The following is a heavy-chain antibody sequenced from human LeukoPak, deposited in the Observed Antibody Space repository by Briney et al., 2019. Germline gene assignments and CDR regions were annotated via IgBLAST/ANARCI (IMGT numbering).Heavy chain of an antibody. Sequence: GGSLRLSCAASGFTFSSYGMHWVRQAPGKGLEWAAFIRYDGSNKYYADSVKGRFTISRDNSKNTLYLQMNSLRAEDTAVYYCAKFRRYCSGGSCHPGAFDIWGQGTMVAVSS. V-gene: IGHV3-30*02. J-gene: IGHJ3*02. CDR3: AKFRRYCSGGSCHPGAFDI. CDR1: GFTFSSYG. D-gene: IGHD2-15*01. CDR2: IRYDGSNK.